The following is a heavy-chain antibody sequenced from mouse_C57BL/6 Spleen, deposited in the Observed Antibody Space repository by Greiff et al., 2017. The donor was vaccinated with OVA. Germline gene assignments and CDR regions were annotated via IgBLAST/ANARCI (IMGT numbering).Heavy chain of an antibody. CDR3: AIPIYYDYDEGHYYAMDY. D-gene: IGHD2-4*01. CDR2: IHPNSGST. Sequence: QVQLQQPGAELVKPGASVKLSCKASGYTFTSYWMHWVKQRPGQGLEWIGMIHPNSGSTNYNEKFKSKATLTVDKSSSTAYMQLSSLTSEDSAVYYCAIPIYYDYDEGHYYAMDYWGQGTSVTVSS. J-gene: IGHJ4*01. V-gene: IGHV1-64*01. CDR1: GYTFTSYW.